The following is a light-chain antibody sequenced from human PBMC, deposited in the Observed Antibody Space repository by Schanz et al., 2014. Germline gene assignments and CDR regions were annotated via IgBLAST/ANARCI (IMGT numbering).Light chain of an antibody. J-gene: IGLJ3*02. Sequence: QSALTQPRSVSGAPGQRVTISCTGSSSNIGAGYDVHWYQQLPGTAPKLLIYGNSNRPSGGPGRFSGSKSGTSASLAITGLQSENEADYYCAAWDDGLNGWVFGGGTKLTVL. CDR1: SSNIGAGYD. CDR2: GNS. V-gene: IGLV1-40*01. CDR3: AAWDDGLNGWV.